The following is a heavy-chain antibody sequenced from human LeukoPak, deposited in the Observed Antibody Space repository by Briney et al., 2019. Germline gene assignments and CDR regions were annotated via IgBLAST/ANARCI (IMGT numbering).Heavy chain of an antibody. CDR2: IIPIFGTA. CDR1: GGTFSSYA. CDR3: AIEGPGMATTN. Sequence: SVKVSCKASGGTFSSYAISLVRQAPGQGLEWMGRIIPIFGTANYAQKFQGRVTITTDESTSTAYMELSSLRSEDTAVYYCAIEGPGMATTNWGQGTLVTVSS. J-gene: IGHJ4*02. D-gene: IGHD5-24*01. V-gene: IGHV1-69*05.